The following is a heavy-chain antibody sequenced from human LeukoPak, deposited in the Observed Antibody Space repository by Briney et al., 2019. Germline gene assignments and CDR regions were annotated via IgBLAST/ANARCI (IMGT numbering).Heavy chain of an antibody. D-gene: IGHD2-15*01. J-gene: IGHJ4*02. V-gene: IGHV1-8*01. CDR2: MNPSSGNT. CDR3: ARPSYCSGGSCYPGVDY. Sequence: ASVKVSCKASGYTFTSYDINWVRQATGQGLEWMGWMNPSSGNTGYAQKFQGRVTMTRNTSISTAYMELSSLRSEDTAVYYCARPSYCSGGSCYPGVDYWGQGTLVTVSS. CDR1: GYTFTSYD.